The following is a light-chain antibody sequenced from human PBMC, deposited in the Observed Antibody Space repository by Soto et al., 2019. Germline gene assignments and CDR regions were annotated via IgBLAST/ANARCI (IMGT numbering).Light chain of an antibody. CDR3: VLYMGSGISV. CDR1: SGSVSTTYY. V-gene: IGLV8-61*01. J-gene: IGLJ3*02. Sequence: QTFVTQEPAFSVSPGGTVTLTCGLTSGSVSTTYYPSWYQQTPGQAPRTLIYTTNTRSSGVPDRFSGSILGNKAALTITGAQADDESHYYCVLYMGSGISVFGGGTQLTVL. CDR2: TTN.